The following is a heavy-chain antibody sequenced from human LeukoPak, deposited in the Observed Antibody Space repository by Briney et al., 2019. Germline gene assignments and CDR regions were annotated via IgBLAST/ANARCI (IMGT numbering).Heavy chain of an antibody. CDR1: GGSISSYY. CDR2: IYGSGST. CDR3: AREGTSGTHLNWFDP. Sequence: ETLPLICTVSGGSISSYYWSWIRQPPGKGLEWIGHIYGSGSTNYNPSLKSRVTLSVDTSKNQFSLKLSSVTAADTAVYYCAREGTSGTHLNWFDPWGQGTLVTVSS. V-gene: IGHV4-59*01. D-gene: IGHD1-1*01. J-gene: IGHJ5*02.